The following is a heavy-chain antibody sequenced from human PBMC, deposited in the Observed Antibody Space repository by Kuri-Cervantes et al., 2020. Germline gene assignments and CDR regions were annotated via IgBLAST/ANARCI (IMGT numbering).Heavy chain of an antibody. J-gene: IGHJ5*02. CDR1: GGSFSGYY. D-gene: IGHD6-19*01. CDR2: INHSGST. CDR3: TSGRGANRSSPGWRIAGAGLGWFDP. V-gene: IGHV4-34*01. Sequence: AETLSLTCAVYGGSFSGYYLSWICQPPGKGLEWIGDINHSGSTNYNPSFKSRVTISVNTSKKQFSLKLSSVTAADTAVYYCTSGRGANRSSPGWRIAGAGLGWFDPWGQGTLVTVSS.